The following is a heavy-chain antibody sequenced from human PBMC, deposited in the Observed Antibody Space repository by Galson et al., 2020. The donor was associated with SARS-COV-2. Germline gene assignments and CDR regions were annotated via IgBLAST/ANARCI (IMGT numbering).Heavy chain of an antibody. D-gene: IGHD5-12*01. Sequence: SETLSLTCAVYGGSFHVYHWNWIRQPPGQGQEWNGEVNHRGTTNYNPSLRSRAYLTADPSKNHFSLKLTSVTAADTAVYYCTQQVDIVATTFFRFWGQGIMVTVRS. CDR3: TQQVDIVATTFFRF. J-gene: IGHJ4*02. V-gene: IGHV4-34*01. CDR1: GGSFHVYH. CDR2: VNHRGTT.